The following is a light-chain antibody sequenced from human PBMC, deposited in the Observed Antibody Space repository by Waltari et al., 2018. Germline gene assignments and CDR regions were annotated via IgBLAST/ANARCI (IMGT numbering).Light chain of an antibody. CDR2: TTV. V-gene: IGLV1-44*01. CDR3: ASWDDRLTAVV. Sequence: QSLLTQPPSASGTPGQRVTISCSGSHSNIGSNTVDWCQQLPAKAPKLLISTTVQRPTGVPDRFAGSRSGTSASLAISGLQSDDEADYYCASWDDRLTAVVFGGGTKLTVL. CDR1: HSNIGSNT. J-gene: IGLJ2*01.